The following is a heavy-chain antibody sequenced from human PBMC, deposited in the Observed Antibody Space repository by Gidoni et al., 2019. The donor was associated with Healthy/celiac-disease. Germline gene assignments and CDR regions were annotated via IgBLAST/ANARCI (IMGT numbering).Heavy chain of an antibody. J-gene: IGHJ4*02. CDR3: AAGYYDFWRGFDY. CDR2: ISGSGGST. V-gene: IGHV3-23*01. D-gene: IGHD3-3*01. Sequence: EVQLLEAGGGGVQPGGSLRLSGVAAGFTGSSFAMSWVRQAPGKGLEWVSAISGSGGSTYYADSVKGRFTISRDNSKNTLYLQMNSLRAEDTAVYYCAAGYYDFWRGFDYWGQGTLVTVSS. CDR1: GFTGSSFA.